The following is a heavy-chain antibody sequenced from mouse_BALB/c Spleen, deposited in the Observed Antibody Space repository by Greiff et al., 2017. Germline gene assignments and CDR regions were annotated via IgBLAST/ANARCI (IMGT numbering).Heavy chain of an antibody. CDR1: GFTFSSYG. D-gene: IGHD2-1*01. CDR2: ISSGGSYT. V-gene: IGHV5-6*01. Sequence: EVHLVESGGDLVKPGGSLKLSCAASGFTFSSYGMSWVRQTPDKRLEWVATISSGGSYTYYPESVTGRFTISRDNAKNTLYLQMSSLKSEDTAMYYCARLYYGNYVYAMDYWGQGTSVTVSS. J-gene: IGHJ4*01. CDR3: ARLYYGNYVYAMDY.